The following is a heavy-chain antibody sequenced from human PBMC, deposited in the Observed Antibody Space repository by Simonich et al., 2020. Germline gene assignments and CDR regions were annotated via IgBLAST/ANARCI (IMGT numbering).Heavy chain of an antibody. Sequence: QVQLQESGPGLVKPSEILSLTCTVSGGSISSYYWSWIRQPPGKGLEWIGYIYYSGSTNYNPSLKSRVTISVDTSKNQFSLKLSSVTAADKAVYYCARLPDYWGQGTLVTVSS. V-gene: IGHV4-59*08. CDR2: IYYSGST. J-gene: IGHJ4*02. CDR1: GGSISSYY. CDR3: ARLPDY.